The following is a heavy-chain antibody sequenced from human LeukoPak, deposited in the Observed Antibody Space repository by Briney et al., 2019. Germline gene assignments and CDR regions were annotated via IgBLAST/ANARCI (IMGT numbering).Heavy chain of an antibody. Sequence: SETLSLTCTVSGDSVSSYYWSWIRLPPGKGLEWIGYIYYSGSTNYNPSLKSRVTISVDTSKNQFSLKLSSVTAADTAVYYCARVVDTAMVNDYGMDVWGQGTTVTVSS. D-gene: IGHD5-18*01. CDR3: ARVVDTAMVNDYGMDV. CDR2: IYYSGST. J-gene: IGHJ6*02. CDR1: GDSVSSYY. V-gene: IGHV4-59*02.